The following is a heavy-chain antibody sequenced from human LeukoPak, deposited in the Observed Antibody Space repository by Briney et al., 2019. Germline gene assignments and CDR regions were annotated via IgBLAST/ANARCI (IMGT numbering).Heavy chain of an antibody. CDR2: INTNTGNP. D-gene: IGHD2-15*01. CDR3: ARDPGDDLVVPGDP. Sequence: ASVKVSCKASGYAFIDYAINWVRQAPGQGLEWMGWINTNTGNPTYAQGFTGRFVFSLDTSVSTTYLQISSLRAEDTAVYFCARDPGDDLVVPGDPWGQGTLVTVSS. V-gene: IGHV7-4-1*02. CDR1: GYAFIDYA. J-gene: IGHJ5*02.